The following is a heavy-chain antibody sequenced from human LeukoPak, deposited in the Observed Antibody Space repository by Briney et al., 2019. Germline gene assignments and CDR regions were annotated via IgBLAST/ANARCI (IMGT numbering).Heavy chain of an antibody. D-gene: IGHD2-2*02. CDR2: IYPGDSDT. CDR1: GXSFTSYW. V-gene: IGHV5-51*01. J-gene: IGHJ3*02. CDR3: ARLDGGKYCSSTSCYSPDI. Sequence: GESLKISCKGSGXSFTSYWIGWVRRMPGKGLEWMGIIYPGDSDTRYSPSFQGQVTISADKSISTAYLQWSSLKASDTAMYYCARLDGGKYCSSTSCYSPDIWGQGTMVTVSS.